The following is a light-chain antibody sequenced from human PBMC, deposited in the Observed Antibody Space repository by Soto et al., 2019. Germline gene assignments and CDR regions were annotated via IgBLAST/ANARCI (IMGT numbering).Light chain of an antibody. CDR1: QSVSSN. J-gene: IGKJ1*01. CDR2: GAS. CDR3: QQYNIWPRT. Sequence: EVVMTQSPATLSVSSGERATLTCRASQSVSSNLAWYQQRPGQAPRLLIYGASTRAPGIPVRFSGSGSGTEFTLTISSLQSEDFAVYYCQQYNIWPRTFGQGTRVEFK. V-gene: IGKV3-15*01.